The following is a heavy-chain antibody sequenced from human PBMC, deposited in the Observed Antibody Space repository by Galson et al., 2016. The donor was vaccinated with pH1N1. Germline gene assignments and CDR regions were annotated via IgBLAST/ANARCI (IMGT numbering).Heavy chain of an antibody. Sequence: SVKVSCKASGGTFTNYAINWVRQAPGQGLEWMGGLIPIPGTPDYAQTLQGRVTITADENTNTAYMEMSSLRAEDTAVYYCARGFSGYDRLEYYQNGMDVWGQGTTVTVSS. D-gene: IGHD5-12*01. CDR2: LIPIPGTP. CDR3: ARGFSGYDRLEYYQNGMDV. V-gene: IGHV1-69*13. CDR1: GGTFTNYA. J-gene: IGHJ6*02.